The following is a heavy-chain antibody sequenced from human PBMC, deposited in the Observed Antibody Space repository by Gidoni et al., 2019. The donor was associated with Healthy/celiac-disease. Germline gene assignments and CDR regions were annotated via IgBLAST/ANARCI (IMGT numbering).Heavy chain of an antibody. D-gene: IGHD3-3*01. J-gene: IGHJ4*02. CDR2: IKSKTDDGTT. CDR1: RFTFSSAW. Sequence: EVQLVESGGGLVKPGGSLRLSCAASRFTFSSAWMSWVRQAPGKGLEWVGRIKSKTDDGTTDYAAPVKGRFTISRDDSKNTLYLQMNSLKTEDTAVYYCATEGGYDFWSGYRFDYWGQGTLVTVSS. V-gene: IGHV3-15*01. CDR3: ATEGGYDFWSGYRFDY.